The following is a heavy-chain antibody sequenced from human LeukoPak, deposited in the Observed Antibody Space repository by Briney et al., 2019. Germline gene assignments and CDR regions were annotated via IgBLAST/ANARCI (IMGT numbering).Heavy chain of an antibody. V-gene: IGHV4-59*01. J-gene: IGHJ3*02. Sequence: SETLSLTCTVSGGSISSYYRNWIRQPPGKGLEWIGYIYYSGSTNYNPSLKSRVTISVDTSKNQFSLKLSSVTAADTAVYYCASQPRYCSGGSCSDAFDIWGQGTMVTVSS. CDR1: GGSISSYY. CDR2: IYYSGST. D-gene: IGHD2-15*01. CDR3: ASQPRYCSGGSCSDAFDI.